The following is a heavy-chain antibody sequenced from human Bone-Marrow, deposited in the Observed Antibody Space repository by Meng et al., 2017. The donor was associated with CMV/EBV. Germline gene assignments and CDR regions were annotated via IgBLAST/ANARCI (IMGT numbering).Heavy chain of an antibody. D-gene: IGHD2-2*02. CDR2: MNPNSGNT. CDR1: GYTFTSYD. J-gene: IGHJ3*02. V-gene: IGHV1-8*03. Sequence: ASVKVSCKASGYTFTSYDINWVRQATGQGLEWMGWMNPNSGNTGYAQKFQGRVTITRNTSISIAYMELSSLRSEDTAVYYCARACSSTSCHTERDAFDIWGQGTMVTVSS. CDR3: ARACSSTSCHTERDAFDI.